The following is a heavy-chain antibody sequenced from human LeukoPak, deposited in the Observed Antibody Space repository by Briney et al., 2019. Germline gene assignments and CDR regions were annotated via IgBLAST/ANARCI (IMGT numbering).Heavy chain of an antibody. CDR3: ARGGAGVRFFDY. J-gene: IGHJ4*02. Sequence: PSETLSLTCTVSGGSISSNIYYWGWLRQPPGKGLEWIGSIFYSGSTYYNPSLKSRVTISVDTSKNQFSLKLSSVTAADTAVYYCARGGAGVRFFDYWGQGTLVTVSS. CDR2: IFYSGST. V-gene: IGHV4-39*07. D-gene: IGHD1-26*01. CDR1: GGSISSNIYY.